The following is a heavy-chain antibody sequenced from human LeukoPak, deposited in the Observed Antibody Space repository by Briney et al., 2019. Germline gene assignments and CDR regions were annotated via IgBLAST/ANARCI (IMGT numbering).Heavy chain of an antibody. D-gene: IGHD3-22*01. CDR1: GFTFSSCW. CDR3: VRDSSGYQ. CDR2: IKEDGSEK. Sequence: GGSLRLSCAASGFTFSSCWMSWVRQAPGKGLEWVANIKEDGSEKYYGDSVKGRFTISRDNAKNSLYLQMNSLRAEDTAVYYCVRDSSGYQWGQGTLVTVSS. V-gene: IGHV3-7*01. J-gene: IGHJ4*02.